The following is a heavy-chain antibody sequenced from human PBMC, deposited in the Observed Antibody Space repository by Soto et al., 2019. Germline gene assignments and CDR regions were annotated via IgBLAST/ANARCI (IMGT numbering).Heavy chain of an antibody. V-gene: IGHV3-43*01. Sequence: EVQLVESGGVVVQPGGSLRLSCAASGFTFDDYSMNWVRQAPGQGLEWVSLISWDGGSTYYADSVKGRFTISRDNSKNSLYLQMNSLTTEDTAFYYCGKDGAVIDYTSLDYWGQGALVTVSS. CDR1: GFTFDDYS. D-gene: IGHD4-4*01. J-gene: IGHJ4*02. CDR3: GKDGAVIDYTSLDY. CDR2: ISWDGGST.